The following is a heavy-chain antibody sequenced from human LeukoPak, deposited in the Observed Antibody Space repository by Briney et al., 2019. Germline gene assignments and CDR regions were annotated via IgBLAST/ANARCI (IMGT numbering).Heavy chain of an antibody. CDR2: ISAYNGNT. CDR3: ASTVIHCSSTSCYYY. J-gene: IGHJ4*02. CDR1: GYTFTSYG. Sequence: ASVKVSCKASGYTFTSYGISWVRQAPGQGLEWMGWISAYNGNTNYAQKLQGRVTMTTDTSTSTAYMELRSLRSDDTAVYYCASTVIHCSSTSCYYYWGQGTLVTVSS. V-gene: IGHV1-18*01. D-gene: IGHD2-2*01.